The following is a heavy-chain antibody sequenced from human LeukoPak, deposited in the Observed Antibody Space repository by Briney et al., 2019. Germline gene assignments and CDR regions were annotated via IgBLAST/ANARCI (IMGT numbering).Heavy chain of an antibody. D-gene: IGHD5-18*01. CDR1: GGSLSSSGYY. Sequence: SQTLSLTCSVSGGSLSSSGYYWSWLRQHPGTGLEWLGYIYYSGSTYYNPSLKSRVTISVDTPKNQFSLKLSSVTAADTAVYYCARSGYSYGYYFDWWGQGTLVTVSS. V-gene: IGHV4-31*03. CDR2: IYYSGST. CDR3: ARSGYSYGYYFDW. J-gene: IGHJ4*02.